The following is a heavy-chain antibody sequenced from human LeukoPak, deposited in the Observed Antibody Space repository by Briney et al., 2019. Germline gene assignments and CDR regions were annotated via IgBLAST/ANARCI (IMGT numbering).Heavy chain of an antibody. J-gene: IGHJ5*02. CDR3: ARDLGSGWFNGWFDP. CDR1: GYTFTSYG. D-gene: IGHD6-19*01. CDR2: ISAYNGNT. Sequence: ASVKVSCKASGYTFTSYGISWVRQAPGQGLEWVGWISAYNGNTNYAQKLQGRVTMTTDTSTSTAYMELRSLRSDDTAVYYCARDLGSGWFNGWFDPWGQGTLVTVSS. V-gene: IGHV1-18*01.